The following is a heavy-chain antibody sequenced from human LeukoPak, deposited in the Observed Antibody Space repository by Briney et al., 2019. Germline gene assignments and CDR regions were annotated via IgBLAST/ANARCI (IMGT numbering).Heavy chain of an antibody. CDR3: ARDLSSSWYRTIPFDAFHI. CDR1: GFTFSSYW. CDR2: IKQDGSEK. J-gene: IGHJ3*02. V-gene: IGHV3-7*03. D-gene: IGHD6-13*01. Sequence: GGSLRLSCAASGFTFSSYWMSWVRQAPGKGLEWVANIKQDGSEKYYVDSVKGRFTISRDNAKNSLYLQMNSLRAEDTAVYYCARDLSSSWYRTIPFDAFHIWGQGTMVTVSS.